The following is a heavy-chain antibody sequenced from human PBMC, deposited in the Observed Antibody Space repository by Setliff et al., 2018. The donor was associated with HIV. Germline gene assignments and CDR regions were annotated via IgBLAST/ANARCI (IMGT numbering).Heavy chain of an antibody. J-gene: IGHJ4*02. D-gene: IGHD3-22*01. CDR3: ARRAGFSEGSGYWFY. Sequence: SETLSLTCTVSGDSITSGPYSWGWIRQPPGTGLESIGSISYGGNTYYNPSLKSRVLISGDTSKNQFALTLSSVTAADTGVYYCARRAGFSEGSGYWFYWGQGTLVTVSS. CDR2: ISYGGNT. CDR1: GDSITSGPYS. V-gene: IGHV4-39*01.